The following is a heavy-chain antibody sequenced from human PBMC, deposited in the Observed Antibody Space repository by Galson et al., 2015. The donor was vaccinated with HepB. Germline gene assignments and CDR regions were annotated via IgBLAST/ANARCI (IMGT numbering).Heavy chain of an antibody. CDR3: ARRSDSSGWCFDY. CDR2: ISSSSSYT. V-gene: IGHV3-11*06. Sequence: SLRLSCADSGFTFSDYYMSWIRQAPGKGLEWVSYISSSSSYTNYADSVKGRFTISRDNAKNSLYLQMNSLRAEDTAVYYCARRSDSSGWCFDYWGQGTLVTVSS. J-gene: IGHJ4*02. D-gene: IGHD6-19*01. CDR1: GFTFSDYY.